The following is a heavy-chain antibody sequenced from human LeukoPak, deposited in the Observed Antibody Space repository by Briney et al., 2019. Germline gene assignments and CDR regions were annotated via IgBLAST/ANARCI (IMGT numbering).Heavy chain of an antibody. CDR3: AHSGEDAVGYYYDY. CDR1: GFSFTTTGVG. J-gene: IGHJ4*02. Sequence: KESGPTLVNPTQTLTLTCTFSGFSFTTTGVGVGWIRQPPGKALEWLAIIYWNDDKRYSPSLRSRLTITMDTSKNQVVLTMTNMDPVDTATYYCAHSGEDAVGYYYDYWGQGTLVTVSS. D-gene: IGHD3-22*01. CDR2: IYWNDDK. V-gene: IGHV2-5*01.